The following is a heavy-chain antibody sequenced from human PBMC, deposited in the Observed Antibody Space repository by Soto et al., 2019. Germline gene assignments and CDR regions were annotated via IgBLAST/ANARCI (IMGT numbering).Heavy chain of an antibody. Sequence: VQLVESGGGSVQPGGSLRLSCVGAGFTLSTYWMHWVRQAPGKGPVWVSRVDGDGSNTIYADSVKGRFTISRDNGKNTLYLQMDSLRAEDTGVYYCVRDGDSSGYYHEGAFDVWGQGTVVTVSS. J-gene: IGHJ3*01. CDR3: VRDGDSSGYYHEGAFDV. CDR2: VDGDGSNT. V-gene: IGHV3-74*01. CDR1: GFTLSTYW. D-gene: IGHD3-22*01.